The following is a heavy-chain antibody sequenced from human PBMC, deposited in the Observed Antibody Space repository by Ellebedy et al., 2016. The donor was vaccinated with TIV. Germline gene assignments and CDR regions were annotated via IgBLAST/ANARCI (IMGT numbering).Heavy chain of an antibody. CDR1: GFTFSSYS. D-gene: IGHD3-22*01. Sequence: GESLKISCAASGFTFSSYSMNWVRQAPGKGLEWVSHISLSSSTIYYADSVKGRFTISRDNAKNSLSLQMNSLRDGDTAVYYCAREGVHYYEKSAYYGAEYFQHWGQGTLVIVSS. J-gene: IGHJ1*01. CDR2: ISLSSSTI. V-gene: IGHV3-48*02. CDR3: AREGVHYYEKSAYYGAEYFQH.